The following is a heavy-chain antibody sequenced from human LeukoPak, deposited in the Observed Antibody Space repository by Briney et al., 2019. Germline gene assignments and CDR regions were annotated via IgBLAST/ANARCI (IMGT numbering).Heavy chain of an antibody. CDR1: GASIRSRNYY. Sequence: PSETLSLTCTVSGASIRSRNYYWGWIRQPPGKGLDWIGSISYRGTAYYNPSLESRVTISVDASKNQFSLDLSSVTAADTAIYYCARQPEDCYYYYYMDVWGKGATVTVSS. D-gene: IGHD1-14*01. V-gene: IGHV4-39*01. CDR3: ARQPEDCYYYYYMDV. J-gene: IGHJ6*03. CDR2: ISYRGTA.